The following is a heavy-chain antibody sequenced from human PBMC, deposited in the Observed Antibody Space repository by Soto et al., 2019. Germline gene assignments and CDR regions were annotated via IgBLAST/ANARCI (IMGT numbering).Heavy chain of an antibody. CDR3: ARDGDSHYGLDV. CDR2: ISYGGNDR. V-gene: IGHV3-30-3*01. D-gene: IGHD2-21*01. CDR1: GFTFSSYA. J-gene: IGHJ6*02. Sequence: QVQLVESGGGVVQPGRSLRLSCAASGFTFSSYAIHWVRQAPGKGLEWVAVISYGGNDRYYADSVQGRFTISRDNSKKTLCLQMNSLRPEDTAVYYCARDGDSHYGLDVWGQGTTVTVSS.